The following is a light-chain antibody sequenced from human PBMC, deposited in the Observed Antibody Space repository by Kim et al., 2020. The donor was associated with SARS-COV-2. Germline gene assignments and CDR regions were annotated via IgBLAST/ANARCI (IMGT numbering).Light chain of an antibody. Sequence: SYELTQPPSVSVSPGQTASITCSGDKLGDKYASWYQQRPGQSPLLVIYQDDKRPSGIPERFSGSNSGNTATLTISGTQTPDEADYYCQAWDTSTVVFGGGTQLTVL. CDR2: QDD. CDR3: QAWDTSTVV. J-gene: IGLJ2*01. V-gene: IGLV3-1*01. CDR1: KLGDKY.